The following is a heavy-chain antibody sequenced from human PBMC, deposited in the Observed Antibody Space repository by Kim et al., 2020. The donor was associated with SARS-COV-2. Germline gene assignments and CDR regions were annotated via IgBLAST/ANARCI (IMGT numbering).Heavy chain of an antibody. Sequence: TPALQRRVTMSLETSKNQFSLRRSSVTAADTAVYYCTKPRAWGDTFDVWGQGTMVTVSS. D-gene: IGHD7-27*01. J-gene: IGHJ3*01. V-gene: IGHV4-39*01. CDR3: TKPRAWGDTFDV.